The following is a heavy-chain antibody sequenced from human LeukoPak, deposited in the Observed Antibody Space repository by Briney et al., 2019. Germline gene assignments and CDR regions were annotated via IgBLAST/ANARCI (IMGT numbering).Heavy chain of an antibody. CDR2: LCWNSGYI. D-gene: IGHD6-19*01. V-gene: IGHV3-9*01. CDR1: GFTLDNYA. Sequence: PGRSLRLSCAASGFTLDNYAMHWVRPASGKGLEWLSILCWNSGYIGYADSVKGRFTISRDNAKKSLDLQMNSLRAEDTAFYYCAKVRGTYSSGYFFDYWGQGTLVTVSS. J-gene: IGHJ4*02. CDR3: AKVRGTYSSGYFFDY.